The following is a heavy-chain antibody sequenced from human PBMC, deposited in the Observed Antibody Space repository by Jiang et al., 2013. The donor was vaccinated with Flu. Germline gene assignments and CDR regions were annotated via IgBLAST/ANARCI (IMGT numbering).Heavy chain of an antibody. Sequence: KPSETLSLTCTVSGGSISSSSYYWGWIRQPPGKGLEWIGSIYYSGSTYYNPSLKSRVTISVDTSKNQFSLKLSSVTAADTAVYYCARQAGYSSGWVDYWGQGTLVTVSS. V-gene: IGHV4-39*01. CDR1: GGSISSSSYY. CDR2: IYYSGST. D-gene: IGHD6-19*01. J-gene: IGHJ4*02. CDR3: ARQAGYSSGWVDY.